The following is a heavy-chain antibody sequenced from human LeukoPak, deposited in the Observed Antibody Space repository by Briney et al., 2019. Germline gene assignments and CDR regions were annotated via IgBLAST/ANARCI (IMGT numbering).Heavy chain of an antibody. J-gene: IGHJ4*02. Sequence: ASVKVSCKASGYTFTSYGISWVRQAPGQGLEWMGWISAYNGNTNYAQKLQGRVTMTTDTSTSTAYMELRSLRSDDTAVYYCASRRGRYYDSSGYYKTPGFDYWGQGTLVTVSS. CDR3: ASRRGRYYDSSGYYKTPGFDY. D-gene: IGHD3-22*01. CDR2: ISAYNGNT. V-gene: IGHV1-18*01. CDR1: GYTFTSYG.